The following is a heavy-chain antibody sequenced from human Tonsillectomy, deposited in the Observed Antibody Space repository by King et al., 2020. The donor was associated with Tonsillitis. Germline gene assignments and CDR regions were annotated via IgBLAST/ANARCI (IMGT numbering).Heavy chain of an antibody. CDR2: ISGSGGST. CDR3: AKDRDFWSPHGMDV. V-gene: IGHV3-23*04. J-gene: IGHJ6*02. D-gene: IGHD3-3*01. Sequence: VQLVESGGGLIQPGGSLRLSCAASGFTFSSYAMNWVRQAPGKGLEWVSGISGSGGSTYYADSVEGRFAISRDNSKNTPYLQMNSLRAEDTAVYYCAKDRDFWSPHGMDVWGQGTTVTVSS. CDR1: GFTFSSYA.